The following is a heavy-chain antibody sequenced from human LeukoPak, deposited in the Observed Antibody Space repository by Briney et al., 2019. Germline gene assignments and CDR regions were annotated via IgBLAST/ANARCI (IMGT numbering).Heavy chain of an antibody. D-gene: IGHD2-15*01. V-gene: IGHV4-59*01. J-gene: IGHJ3*01. CDR1: GGSITRFY. Sequence: PSETLSLICTVSGGSITRFYWSWIRQPPGKGLEWIGYIYYSESTNYNPSLKSRVSISVDTSKNQFSLNLSSVTAADTAVYYCARSGRAQGPLSLWGQGTMVTVSS. CDR2: IYYSEST. CDR3: ARSGRAQGPLSL.